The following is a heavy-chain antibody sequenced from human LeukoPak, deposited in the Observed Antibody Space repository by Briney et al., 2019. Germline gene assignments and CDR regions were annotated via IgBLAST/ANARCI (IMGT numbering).Heavy chain of an antibody. J-gene: IGHJ6*02. Sequence: SETLSLTCTVSGGSISSYYWSWIRQPPGKGLEWIGYIYYSGSTNYNPSLESRVTISVDTSKNQFSLKLSSVTPADTAVYYCARISAAGSFYYFYGMDVWGQGTTVAVSS. CDR1: GGSISSYY. V-gene: IGHV4-59*01. CDR2: IYYSGST. CDR3: ARISAAGSFYYFYGMDV. D-gene: IGHD6-13*01.